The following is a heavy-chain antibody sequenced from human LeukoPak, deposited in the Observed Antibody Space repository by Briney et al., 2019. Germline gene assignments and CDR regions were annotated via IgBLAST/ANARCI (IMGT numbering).Heavy chain of an antibody. CDR3: ARLVVTAPNYGMDV. CDR2: IIPILGIA. CDR1: GGTFSSYA. Sequence: SVKVSCKASGGTFSSYAISWVRQAPGQGLEWMGRIIPILGIANYAQKFQGRVTITADKSTSTAYMELSSLKSSDTAVYYCARLVVTAPNYGMDVWGQGTPVTVSS. D-gene: IGHD2-21*02. J-gene: IGHJ6*02. V-gene: IGHV1-69*04.